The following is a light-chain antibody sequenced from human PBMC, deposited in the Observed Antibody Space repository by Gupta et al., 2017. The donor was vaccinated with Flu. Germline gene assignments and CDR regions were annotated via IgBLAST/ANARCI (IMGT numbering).Light chain of an antibody. Sequence: DIEMTQSPDSLAVSLGERATINCKSSQSVLYSSNNKNYLAWYQQKPGQPPKLLIYWASTRESGVPDRFSGSGSGTDFTLTSSSLQAEDVAVYYCQQYYSTPTFGGGTKVEIK. V-gene: IGKV4-1*01. CDR1: QSVLYSSNNKNY. CDR2: WAS. J-gene: IGKJ4*01. CDR3: QQYYSTPT.